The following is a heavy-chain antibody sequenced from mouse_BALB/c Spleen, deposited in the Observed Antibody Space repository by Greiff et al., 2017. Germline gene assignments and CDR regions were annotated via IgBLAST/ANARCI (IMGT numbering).Heavy chain of an antibody. CDR1: GFNIKDYY. D-gene: IGHD2-14*01. V-gene: IGHV14-1*02. CDR3: ARRHYRYDVDY. Sequence: EVKLVESGAELVRPGALVKLSCKASGFNIKDYYMHWVKQRPEQGLEWIGWIDPENGNTIYDPKFQGKASITADTSSNTAYLQLSSLTSEDTAVYYCARRHYRYDVDYWGQGTSVTVSS. J-gene: IGHJ4*01. CDR2: IDPENGNT.